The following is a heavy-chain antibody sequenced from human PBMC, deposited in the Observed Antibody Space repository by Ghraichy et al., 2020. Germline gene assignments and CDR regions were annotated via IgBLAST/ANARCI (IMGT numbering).Heavy chain of an antibody. Sequence: GESLNISCAASGFTFSNYWMHWVRQVPGKGLVWVARTNEYGTFVNYADSVKGRFTISRDNAKDTLYLQMNGLTAEDAAVYYCANDLSGRYDFWGPGTLVTVSS. CDR3: ANDLSGRYDF. J-gene: IGHJ4*02. CDR2: TNEYGTFV. CDR1: GFTFSNYW. V-gene: IGHV3-74*01. D-gene: IGHD1-26*01.